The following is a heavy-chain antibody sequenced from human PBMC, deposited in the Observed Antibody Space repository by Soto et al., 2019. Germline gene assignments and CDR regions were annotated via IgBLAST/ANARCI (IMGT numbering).Heavy chain of an antibody. CDR2: IYYSGST. V-gene: IGHV4-59*01. Sequence: PSETLSLTCTVSGGSISSYYWSWIRQPPGKGLEWIGYIYYSGSTNYNPSLKSRVTISIDTSKNQFSLKLSSVTAADTAVYYCAREVVNTNYYYGMDVWGQGTTVTVSS. CDR1: GGSISSYY. CDR3: AREVVNTNYYYGMDV. J-gene: IGHJ6*02. D-gene: IGHD5-18*01.